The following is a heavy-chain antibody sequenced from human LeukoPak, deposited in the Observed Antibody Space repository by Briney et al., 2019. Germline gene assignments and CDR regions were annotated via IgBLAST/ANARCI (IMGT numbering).Heavy chain of an antibody. CDR1: GFTFSVFW. Sequence: GGSLRLSCAASGFTFSVFWFHWVRQVPGKGLVWVSRINNDGTSTNYADSVKGRFAVSRDNSKNTLYLQMSSLRVEDTAVYYCARDMSYGSGSTLDYWGQGTPVTVSS. J-gene: IGHJ4*02. CDR2: INNDGTST. CDR3: ARDMSYGSGSTLDY. V-gene: IGHV3-74*01. D-gene: IGHD3-10*01.